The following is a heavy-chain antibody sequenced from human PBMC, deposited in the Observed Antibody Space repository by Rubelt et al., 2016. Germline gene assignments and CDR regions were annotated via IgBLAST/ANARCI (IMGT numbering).Heavy chain of an antibody. Sequence: QVQLQQWGAGLLKPSETLSLTCAVYGGSFSGYYWSWIRQPPGTGLEWIGEINHSGSTNYTPSLKVRVTISVDTSKNQFSLKLSSVTAADTAVYYCARNSATAIKLFDPWGQGTLVTVSS. D-gene: IGHD2-2*02. V-gene: IGHV4-34*01. J-gene: IGHJ5*02. CDR2: INHSGST. CDR3: ARNSATAIKLFDP. CDR1: GGSFSGYY.